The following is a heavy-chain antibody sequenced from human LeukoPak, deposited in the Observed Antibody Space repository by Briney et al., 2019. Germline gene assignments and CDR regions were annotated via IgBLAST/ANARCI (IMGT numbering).Heavy chain of an antibody. J-gene: IGHJ4*02. V-gene: IGHV3-74*01. CDR2: INIEGSRT. CDR3: VRSMRRRNDF. Sequence: PGGTLRLSCAGSGFIFSNYWVHWVRQAAGTGLVSVSRINIEGSRTDCADSVRGRFTISRDNAKNTLYLQMNSLTAEDTSVYYCVRSMRRRNDFSGQGTVFSVSS. CDR1: GFIFSNYW.